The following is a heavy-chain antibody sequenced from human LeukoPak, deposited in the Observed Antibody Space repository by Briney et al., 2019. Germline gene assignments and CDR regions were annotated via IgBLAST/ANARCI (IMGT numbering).Heavy chain of an antibody. V-gene: IGHV3-30*02. Sequence: GGSLRLSCAASGFTFSSYGMHWVRQAPGKGLEWVAFIRYDGSNKYYADSVKGRFTISRDNSKNTLYLQTNSLRAEDTAVYYCAKDSSSWYGGYYYYYMDVWGKGTTVTVSS. D-gene: IGHD6-13*01. CDR1: GFTFSSYG. J-gene: IGHJ6*03. CDR3: AKDSSSWYGGYYYYYMDV. CDR2: IRYDGSNK.